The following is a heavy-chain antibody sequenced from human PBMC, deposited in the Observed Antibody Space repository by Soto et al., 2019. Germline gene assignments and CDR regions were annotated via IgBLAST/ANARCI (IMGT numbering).Heavy chain of an antibody. CDR1: GGSISSYY. CDR3: AGSSPTFSYYYYYGMDV. Sequence: SETLSLTCTVSGGSISSYYWSWIRQPAGKGLEWIGRIYTSGSTNYNPSLKSRVTMSVDTSKNQFSLKLSSVTAADTAVYYCAGSSPTFSYYYYYGMDVWGQGTTVTVSS. V-gene: IGHV4-4*07. D-gene: IGHD6-13*01. CDR2: IYTSGST. J-gene: IGHJ6*02.